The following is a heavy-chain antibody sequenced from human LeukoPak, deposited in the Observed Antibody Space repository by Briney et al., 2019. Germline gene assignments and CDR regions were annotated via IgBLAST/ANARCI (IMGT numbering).Heavy chain of an antibody. D-gene: IGHD6-6*01. CDR3: ARHSPFGPLSATPRSIAARPPGGNWFDP. Sequence: PSETLSLTCAVYGGSFSGYYWSWIRQPPGKGLVWIGSIYHSGSTYYNPSLKSRVTISVDTSKNQFSLKLSSVTAADTAVYYCARHSPFGPLSATPRSIAARPPGGNWFDPWGQGTLVTVSS. J-gene: IGHJ5*02. CDR1: GGSFSGYY. V-gene: IGHV4-34*01. CDR2: IYHSGST.